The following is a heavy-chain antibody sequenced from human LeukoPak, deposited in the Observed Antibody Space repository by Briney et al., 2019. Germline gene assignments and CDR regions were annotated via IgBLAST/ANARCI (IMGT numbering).Heavy chain of an antibody. D-gene: IGHD3-3*01. Sequence: LTGGSLRLSCAASGFTFSSYSMNWVRQAPGKGLEWVSYISSSSSTIYYADSVKGRFTISRDNSKNTLYLQMNSLRAEDTAVYYCERDLDLWSGYYDYWGQGTLVTVSS. CDR1: GFTFSSYS. J-gene: IGHJ4*02. CDR3: ERDLDLWSGYYDY. CDR2: ISSSSSTI. V-gene: IGHV3-48*04.